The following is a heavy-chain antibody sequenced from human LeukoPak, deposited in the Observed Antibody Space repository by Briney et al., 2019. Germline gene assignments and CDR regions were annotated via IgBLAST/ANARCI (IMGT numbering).Heavy chain of an antibody. CDR2: INHFGNEE. CDR3: GRGKVWSRTYFDF. V-gene: IGHV3-7*01. Sequence: GGSLRLSCAASGFTFSSHWMTWVRQAPGKGLEGVANINHFGNEEYYVDSVKGRFTISRDNAKNSLYLLMNSLRAEDTAVYYCGRGKVWSRTYFDFWGQGTLVTVSS. D-gene: IGHD3-10*01. J-gene: IGHJ4*02. CDR1: GFTFSSHW.